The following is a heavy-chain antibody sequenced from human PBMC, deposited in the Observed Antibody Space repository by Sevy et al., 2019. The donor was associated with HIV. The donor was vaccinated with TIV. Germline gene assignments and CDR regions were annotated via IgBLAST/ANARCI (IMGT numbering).Heavy chain of an antibody. V-gene: IGHV3-23*01. CDR2: ISGSGGST. CDR3: AKTENYYDSSGYYPDAFDI. Sequence: GGSLRLSCAASGFTFSSYAMSWVRQAPGKGLEWVSAISGSGGSTYYADSVKGRFTISSDNSKNTLYVQMNSLRAEDTAVYYCAKTENYYDSSGYYPDAFDIWGQGTMVTVSS. CDR1: GFTFSSYA. D-gene: IGHD3-22*01. J-gene: IGHJ3*02.